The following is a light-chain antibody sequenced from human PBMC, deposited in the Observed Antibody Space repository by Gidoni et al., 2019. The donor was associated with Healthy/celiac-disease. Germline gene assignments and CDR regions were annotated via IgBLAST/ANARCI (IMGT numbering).Light chain of an antibody. J-gene: IGKJ2*01. CDR1: QSLLHSKGYNY. CDR2: LGS. V-gene: IGKV2-28*01. CDR3: MQALQTPYT. Sequence: IVMTHSPLSLPVTPVEPASIHSRASQSLLHSKGYNYLDWYLQKPGQSPQILIYLGSNRAAGVPDRFSGSGSGTDLTLKISRVEAEDVGVYYCMQALQTPYTFXXXTKLEIK.